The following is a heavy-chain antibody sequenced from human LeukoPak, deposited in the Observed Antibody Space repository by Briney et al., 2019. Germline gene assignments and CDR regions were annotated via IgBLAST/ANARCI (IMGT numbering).Heavy chain of an antibody. V-gene: IGHV3-23*01. D-gene: IGHD5-24*01. CDR1: GFTFSSYD. Sequence: GGSLRLSCAASGFTFSSYDMSWVSQAPGKGLEWVPAISGSGCSTFYADSVKGRFTISRQISKHTLDVHMTRLRAEDTAVYYCAKGVMATVTRYYYLDVWGKGTTVTVSS. CDR2: ISGSGCST. CDR3: AKGVMATVTRYYYLDV. J-gene: IGHJ6*03.